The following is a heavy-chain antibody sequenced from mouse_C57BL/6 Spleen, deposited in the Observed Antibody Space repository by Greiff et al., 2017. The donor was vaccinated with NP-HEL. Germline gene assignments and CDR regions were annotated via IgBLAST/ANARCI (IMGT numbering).Heavy chain of an antibody. CDR2: ICPRDGST. Sequence: QVQLQQSGPGLVKPGASVKLSCKASGYTFTSYDINWVQQRPGQGLEWIGWICPRDGSTKYNEKFKGKATLTVDTSSSTAYMELHSLTSEDTAVYFCAREGTVVPFAYWGKGTLVTVAA. CDR1: GYTFTSYD. V-gene: IGHV1-85*01. D-gene: IGHD1-1*01. J-gene: IGHJ3*01. CDR3: AREGTVVPFAY.